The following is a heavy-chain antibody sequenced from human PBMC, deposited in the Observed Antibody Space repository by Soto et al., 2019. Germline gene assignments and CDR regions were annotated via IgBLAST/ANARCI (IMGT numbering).Heavy chain of an antibody. J-gene: IGHJ4*02. Sequence: GGSLRLSCAASGFNFGSYWMHWVRQAPGKGLVWVSRINSDGSSTYYADSVKGRFTISRDNSKNTLYLQMNSLRAEDTAVYYCVGGYYFGDYWGQGTLVTVSS. CDR3: VGGYYFGDY. D-gene: IGHD3-22*01. CDR1: GFNFGSYW. CDR2: INSDGSST. V-gene: IGHV3-74*01.